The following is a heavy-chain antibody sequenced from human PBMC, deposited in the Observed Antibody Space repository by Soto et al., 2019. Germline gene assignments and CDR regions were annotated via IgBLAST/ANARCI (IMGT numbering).Heavy chain of an antibody. CDR1: GGTFSSFT. V-gene: IGHV1-69*02. Sequence: SVKVSCKASGGTFSSFTISWVRQAPGQGLEWMGRIIPILDMSNYAQKFQGRVTITADKSTSTAYMELTSLRSEDTAVYYCASATNYAEHDEGAYWGQGTLVTVSS. J-gene: IGHJ4*02. CDR2: IIPILDMS. CDR3: ASATNYAEHDEGAY. D-gene: IGHD4-17*01.